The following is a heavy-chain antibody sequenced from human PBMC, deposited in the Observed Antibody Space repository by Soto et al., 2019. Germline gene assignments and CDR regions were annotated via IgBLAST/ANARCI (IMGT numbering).Heavy chain of an antibody. D-gene: IGHD1-20*01. V-gene: IGHV3-23*01. CDR2: ISGSGGST. J-gene: IGHJ6*02. CDR3: AKDNSGYYGMDV. Sequence: GSLRLSCAASGFTFSSYAMSWVRQAPGKGLEWVSAISGSGGSTYYADSVKGRFTISRDNSKNTLYLQMNSLRAEDTAVYYCAKDNSGYYGMDVWGQGTTVTVSS. CDR1: GFTFSSYA.